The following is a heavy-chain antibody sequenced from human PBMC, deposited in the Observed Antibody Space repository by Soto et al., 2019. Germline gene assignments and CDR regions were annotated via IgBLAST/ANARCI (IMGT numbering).Heavy chain of an antibody. D-gene: IGHD3-3*01. V-gene: IGHV1-3*01. J-gene: IGHJ4*02. CDR2: INAGNGNT. CDR1: GYTFTSYA. Sequence: ASVKVSCKASGYTFTSYAMHWVRQAPGQRLEWMGWINAGNGNTKYTQKFQGRVTITRDTSASTAYIDLSSLRSEDTAVYYCARPRYPYYDFWSGYYSSYYFDYWGQGTLVTVSS. CDR3: ARPRYPYYDFWSGYYSSYYFDY.